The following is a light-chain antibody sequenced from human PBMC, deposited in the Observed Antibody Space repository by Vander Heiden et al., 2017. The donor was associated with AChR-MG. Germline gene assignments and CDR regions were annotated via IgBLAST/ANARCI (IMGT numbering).Light chain of an antibody. V-gene: IGKV1-39*01. CDR3: QQSYSTPQT. Sequence: DIQMTQSPSSLSASVGDRVTITCRASQSISTYLNWYQQKPGKAPKLLIYAASRLQSGVPSRFSGSGSGTDFTLTISSLQPEDFATYYCQQSYSTPQTFGHGTKVEIK. J-gene: IGKJ1*01. CDR1: QSISTY. CDR2: AAS.